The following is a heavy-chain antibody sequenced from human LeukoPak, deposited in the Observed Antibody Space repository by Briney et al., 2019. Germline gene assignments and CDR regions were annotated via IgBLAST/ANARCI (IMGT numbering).Heavy chain of an antibody. D-gene: IGHD2-2*01. J-gene: IGHJ6*02. Sequence: ASVKVSCKASGYTFTGYYMHWVRQAPGQGLEWMGWINPNSGGTNYAQKFQGRVTMTRDTSISTAYMELSRLRSDDTAVYYCARGPDIVVVPAATTLAREYYYYGMGVWGQGTTVTVSS. CDR3: ARGPDIVVVPAATTLAREYYYYGMGV. CDR1: GYTFTGYY. CDR2: INPNSGGT. V-gene: IGHV1-2*02.